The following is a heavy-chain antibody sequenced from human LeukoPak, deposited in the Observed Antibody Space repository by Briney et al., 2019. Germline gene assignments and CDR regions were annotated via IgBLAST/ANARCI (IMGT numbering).Heavy chain of an antibody. D-gene: IGHD5-18*01. Sequence: GGSLRLSCTASGLTFGDHAMSWVRQAPGKGLEWVGFIRSKAYGGTTEYAASVKGRFTISRDDSKSIAYLQMNSLKTEDTAVYYCSRGPIQLWLHNAMDVWGQGTTVTVSS. J-gene: IGHJ6*02. CDR3: SRGPIQLWLHNAMDV. CDR2: IRSKAYGGTT. V-gene: IGHV3-49*04. CDR1: GLTFGDHA.